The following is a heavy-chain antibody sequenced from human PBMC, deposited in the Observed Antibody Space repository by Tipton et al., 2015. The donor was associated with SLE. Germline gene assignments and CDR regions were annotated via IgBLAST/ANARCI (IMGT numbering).Heavy chain of an antibody. CDR3: IKEGERPPDYFDY. J-gene: IGHJ4*02. Sequence: SLRLSCAASGFSFSVYAVSWVRQAPGKGLEWVSAIGADSATFYADSVKGRFTIARDNSNNVVYLQMNSLRAEDTAMYSCIKEGERPPDYFDYWGQGTLVTVSS. CDR2: IGADSAT. V-gene: IGHV3-23*01. CDR1: GFSFSVYA. D-gene: IGHD1-1*01.